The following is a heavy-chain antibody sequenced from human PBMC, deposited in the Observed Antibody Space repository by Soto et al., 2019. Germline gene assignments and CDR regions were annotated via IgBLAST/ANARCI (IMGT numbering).Heavy chain of an antibody. CDR3: ARAPFRVRGIDY. J-gene: IGHJ4*02. V-gene: IGHV4-34*01. CDR1: GGSCSGYY. CDR2: INHSGST. D-gene: IGHD3-10*01. Sequence: SETLSLTCAVYGGSCSGYYWSWIRQPPGKGLEWIGEINHSGSTNYNPSLKGRVTISVDTSKNQFSLKLSSVTAADTAVYYCARAPFRVRGIDYWGQGTLVTVSS.